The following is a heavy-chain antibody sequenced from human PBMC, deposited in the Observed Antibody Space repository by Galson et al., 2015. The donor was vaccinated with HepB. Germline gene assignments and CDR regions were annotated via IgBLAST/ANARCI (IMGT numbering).Heavy chain of an antibody. CDR2: VSFDGNNK. CDR1: GFTFSNYA. Sequence: SLRLSCAAAGFTFSNYAMHWVRQAPGKGLEWVALVSFDGNNKYYIDSVKGRFTVSRDNSKNTLYLQLHNLRTEDTAVYFCARGVSEWLVPGPGGYWGQGTLVIVSS. J-gene: IGHJ4*02. D-gene: IGHD6-19*01. V-gene: IGHV3-30-3*01. CDR3: ARGVSEWLVPGPGGY.